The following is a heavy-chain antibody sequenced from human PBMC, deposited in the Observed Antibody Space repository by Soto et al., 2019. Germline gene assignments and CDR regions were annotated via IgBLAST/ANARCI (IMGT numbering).Heavy chain of an antibody. D-gene: IGHD3-16*01. CDR2: IYSGGDT. CDR3: ARDWGGNAGLHWYFDL. CDR1: WLNVSTNY. Sequence: EVQLVESGGGLIQPGGSLRLSCAASWLNVSTNYMSWVRQAPGKGLEWVSVIYSGGDTSYADSVMGRFAISRDNSKNTVFLQMNRLRVEDTAVYYCARDWGGNAGLHWYFDLWGRGTLVTVSS. J-gene: IGHJ2*01. V-gene: IGHV3-53*01.